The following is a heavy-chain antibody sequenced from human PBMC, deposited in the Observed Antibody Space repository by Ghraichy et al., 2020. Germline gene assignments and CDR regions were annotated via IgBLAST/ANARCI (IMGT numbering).Heavy chain of an antibody. V-gene: IGHV4-61*02. CDR1: GGSITSGDYY. CDR2: IYTSGDS. D-gene: IGHD3-10*01. J-gene: IGHJ4*02. CDR3: ARARRGSYIDY. Sequence: SETLSLTCTVSGGSITSGDYYWSWIRQPAGKGLEWIGRIYTSGDSTYNPSLKSRVTMSVDTSRNQFSLNLSPVSAADTAIYYCARARRGSYIDYWGQGTLVTVSS.